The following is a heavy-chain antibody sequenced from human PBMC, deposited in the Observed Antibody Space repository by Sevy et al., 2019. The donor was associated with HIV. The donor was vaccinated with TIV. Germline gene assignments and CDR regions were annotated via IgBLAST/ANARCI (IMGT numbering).Heavy chain of an antibody. CDR2: VSASGATT. D-gene: IGHD2-2*01. CDR3: AKDTTSLWGSFDY. J-gene: IGHJ4*02. CDR1: GFSFSSYA. Sequence: GGSLRLSCAASGFSFSSYAMNWVRQAPGKGLEWVSAVSASGATTYYADSVKGRFTISRDNSRSTLYLQMDSLRADDTAVYYCAKDTTSLWGSFDYWGQGTLVTVSS. V-gene: IGHV3-23*01.